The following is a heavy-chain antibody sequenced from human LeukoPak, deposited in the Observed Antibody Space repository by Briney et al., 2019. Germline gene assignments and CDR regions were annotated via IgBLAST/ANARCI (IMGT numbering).Heavy chain of an antibody. Sequence: SETLSLTCTVSGGSISSGSYYWSWIRQPAGKGLEWIGRIYTSGSTNYNPSLKSRVTISVDTSKNQFSLKLSSVTAADTAVYYCAREAAAGTCWWFDPWGQGTLVTVYS. CDR1: GGSISSGSYY. CDR3: AREAAAGTCWWFDP. D-gene: IGHD6-13*01. V-gene: IGHV4-61*02. CDR2: IYTSGST. J-gene: IGHJ5*01.